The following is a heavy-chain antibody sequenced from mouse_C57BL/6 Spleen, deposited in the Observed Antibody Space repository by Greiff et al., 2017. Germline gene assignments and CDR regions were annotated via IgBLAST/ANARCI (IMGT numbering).Heavy chain of an antibody. D-gene: IGHD2-1*01. CDR1: GYTFTSYT. V-gene: IGHV1-4*01. Sequence: QVQLQQSGAELARPGASVKMSCKASGYTFTSYTMHWVKQRPGQGLEWIGYINPSSGYTKYNQKFKDKATLTADKSSSTAYMQLSSLTSEDSEVYYCARLDGTDFDYWGQGTTLTVSS. J-gene: IGHJ2*01. CDR3: ARLDGTDFDY. CDR2: INPSSGYT.